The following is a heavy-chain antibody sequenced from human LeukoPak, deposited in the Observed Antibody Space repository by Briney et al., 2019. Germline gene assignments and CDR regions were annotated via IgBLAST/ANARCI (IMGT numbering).Heavy chain of an antibody. V-gene: IGHV1-18*04. CDR3: ARGNPRQRWLQFGDFDY. CDR1: GYTFTGYY. J-gene: IGHJ4*02. Sequence: ASVKVSCKASGYTFTGYYMHWVRQAPGQGLEWMGWISAYNGNTNYAQKLQGRVTMTTDTSTSTAYMELRSLRSDDTAVYYCARGNPRQRWLQFGDFDYWGQGTLVTVSS. D-gene: IGHD5-24*01. CDR2: ISAYNGNT.